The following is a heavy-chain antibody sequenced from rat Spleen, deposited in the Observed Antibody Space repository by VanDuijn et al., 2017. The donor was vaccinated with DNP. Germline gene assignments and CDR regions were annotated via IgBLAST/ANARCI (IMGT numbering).Heavy chain of an antibody. CDR1: GFSLTSYG. D-gene: IGHD1-2*01. Sequence: QVQLKESGPGLVQPSQTLSLTCTVSGFSLTSYGVSWVRQPPGKGLEWIAAISSGGSTYYNSALKSRLSISRDTSKSQVFLKMTSLQTEDTAIYYCTRDHYSRYIYHWAMDAWGQGTSVTVSS. CDR3: TRDHYSRYIYHWAMDA. CDR2: ISSGGST. J-gene: IGHJ4*01. V-gene: IGHV2S12*01.